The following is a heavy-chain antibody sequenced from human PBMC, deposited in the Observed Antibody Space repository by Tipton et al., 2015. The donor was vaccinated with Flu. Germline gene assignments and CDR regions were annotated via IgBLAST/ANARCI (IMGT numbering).Heavy chain of an antibody. CDR1: NGSLSSYY. V-gene: IGHV4-59*01. J-gene: IGHJ4*02. Sequence: TLSLTCIVSNGSLSSYYWNWIRQSPGRGLEWIGYIYNGVYTKYNPSLQSRVTISADTSKNQFPLRLNSVTAADTAVYFCARDPSLGMPEYFDSWGQGTLVTVSS. D-gene: IGHD2-2*01. CDR2: IYNGVYT. CDR3: ARDPSLGMPEYFDS.